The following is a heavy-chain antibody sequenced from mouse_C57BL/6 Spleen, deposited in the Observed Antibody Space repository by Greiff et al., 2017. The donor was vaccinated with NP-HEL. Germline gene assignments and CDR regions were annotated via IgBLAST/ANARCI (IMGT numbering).Heavy chain of an antibody. CDR1: GFTFSSYA. Sequence: EVQVVESGGGLVKPGGSLKLSCAASGFTFSSYAMSWVRQTPEKRLEWVATISDGGSYTYYPDNVKGRFTISRDNAKNNLYLQMSHLKSEDTAMYYCARDPYYGSSLYYFDYWGQGTTLTVSS. V-gene: IGHV5-4*01. CDR3: ARDPYYGSSLYYFDY. D-gene: IGHD1-1*01. J-gene: IGHJ2*01. CDR2: ISDGGSYT.